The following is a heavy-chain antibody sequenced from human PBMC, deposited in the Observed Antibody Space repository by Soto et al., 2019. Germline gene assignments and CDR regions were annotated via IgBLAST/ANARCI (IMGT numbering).Heavy chain of an antibody. D-gene: IGHD3-10*02. CDR2: IIPIFGTA. V-gene: IGHV1-69*01. J-gene: IGHJ6*02. Sequence: VKVSCKASGGTFSSYAISWVRQAPGQGLEWMGGIIPIFGTANYAQKFQGRVTITADESTSTAYMELSSLRSEDTAVYYCASATRARDMFRIWPYYYCMDVCGQGTTVTVSS. CDR1: GGTFSSYA. CDR3: ASATRARDMFRIWPYYYCMDV.